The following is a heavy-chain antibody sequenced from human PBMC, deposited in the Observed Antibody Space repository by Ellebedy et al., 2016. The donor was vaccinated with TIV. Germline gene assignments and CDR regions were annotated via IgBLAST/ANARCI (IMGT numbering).Heavy chain of an antibody. CDR3: ARDRIVGSSSPYYNGMDV. J-gene: IGHJ6*02. CDR1: GYTFTSYY. Sequence: AASVKVSCKASGYTFTSYYMHWVRHPPGQGLEWMGVIDPSGGSTDYAQKFQGRVTMTRDTSTSTVYMELSSLRSDDTAVYYCARDRIVGSSSPYYNGMDVWGQGTTVTVSS. V-gene: IGHV1-46*01. D-gene: IGHD1-26*01. CDR2: IDPSGGST.